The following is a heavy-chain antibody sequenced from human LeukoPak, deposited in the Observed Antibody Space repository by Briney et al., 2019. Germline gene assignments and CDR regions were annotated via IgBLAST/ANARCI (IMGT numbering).Heavy chain of an antibody. CDR3: ERGKGGSSPFDH. CDR1: GFTVCTDY. CDR2: IYSGGST. Sequence: AGGSLRLSCVASGFTVCTDYMSWVRQAPGEGLEWVSLIYSGGSTYYADSVKGRFTISRDSSKNTLYLQMKSLRAADTAVYDCERGKGGSSPFDHWGQGTVVTVSS. J-gene: IGHJ4*02. V-gene: IGHV3-66*01. D-gene: IGHD3-10*01.